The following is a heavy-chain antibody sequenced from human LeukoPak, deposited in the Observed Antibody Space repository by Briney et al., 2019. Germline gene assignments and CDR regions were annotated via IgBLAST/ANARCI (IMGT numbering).Heavy chain of an antibody. V-gene: IGHV4-38-2*02. CDR1: GDSISSYY. J-gene: IGHJ5*02. CDR3: ARVKGRLSWFDP. Sequence: SETLSLTCTVSGDSISSYYWSWLRQPPGKGLEWIGSIYHSGTTYYNPSLKSRVTISVDTSKNQFSLKLSSVTAADTAVYYCARVKGRLSWFDPWGQGTLFTVSS. CDR2: IYHSGTT.